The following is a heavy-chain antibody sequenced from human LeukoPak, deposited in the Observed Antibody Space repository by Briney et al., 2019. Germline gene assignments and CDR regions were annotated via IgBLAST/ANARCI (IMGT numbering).Heavy chain of an antibody. CDR1: GYTFSSHG. Sequence: ASVKVSCKASGYTFSSHGISWVRQAPGQGLEWVGWISAYNGNPDYAQRFQGRVTVTTDTSTSTAYLHLRSLRSDDTAVYYCTRDTGYPNWFDPWGQGTLVTVSS. J-gene: IGHJ5*02. CDR3: TRDTGYPNWFDP. CDR2: ISAYNGNP. V-gene: IGHV1-18*01. D-gene: IGHD3-9*01.